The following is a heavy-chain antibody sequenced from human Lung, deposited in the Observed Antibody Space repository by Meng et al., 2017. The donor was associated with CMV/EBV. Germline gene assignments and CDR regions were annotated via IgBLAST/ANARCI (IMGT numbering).Heavy chain of an antibody. CDR3: ALFTRSGFDP. Sequence: QLHLTESGPTLVKHQQTLPVTFTVSGFSLRTSEVGVGWMRQPPGKALEWRAVIYWDDDKRYSPSLKSRLTITKDTSKNQVVLTLTNMDPVDTATYYCALFTRSGFDPWGQGTLVTVSS. CDR1: GFSLRTSEVG. J-gene: IGHJ5*02. CDR2: IYWDDDK. D-gene: IGHD2-2*01. V-gene: IGHV2-5*02.